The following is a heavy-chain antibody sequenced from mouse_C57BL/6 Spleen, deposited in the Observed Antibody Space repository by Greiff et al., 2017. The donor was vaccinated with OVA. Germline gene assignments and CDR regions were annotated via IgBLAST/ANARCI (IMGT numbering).Heavy chain of an antibody. CDR1: GYTFTSYW. J-gene: IGHJ3*01. Sequence: VQLQQPGAELVRPGTSVKLSCKASGYTFTSYWMHWVKQRPGQGLEWIGVIDPSDSYTNYNQKFKGKATLTVDTSSSTAYMQLSSLTSEDSAVYYCAREAAYWGQGTLVTVSA. CDR3: AREAAY. CDR2: IDPSDSYT. V-gene: IGHV1-59*01.